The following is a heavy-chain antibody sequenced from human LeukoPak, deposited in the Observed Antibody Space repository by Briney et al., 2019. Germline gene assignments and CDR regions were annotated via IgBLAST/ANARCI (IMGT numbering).Heavy chain of an antibody. CDR1: GFTFNTSG. D-gene: IGHD6-19*01. Sequence: GGSLRLSCAASGFTFNTSGMSWVRQAPGKGLEGVANIKPDGSNKNYVDSVKGRFTISRDNAKNLLFLQMNSLTAEDTAVYYCARDPQWSAFDIWGQGTMVTVSS. CDR2: IKPDGSNK. V-gene: IGHV3-7*04. J-gene: IGHJ3*02. CDR3: ARDPQWSAFDI.